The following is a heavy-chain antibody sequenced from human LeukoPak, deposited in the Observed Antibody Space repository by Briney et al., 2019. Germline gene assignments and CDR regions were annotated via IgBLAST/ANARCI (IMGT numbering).Heavy chain of an antibody. Sequence: SETLSLTCTVSGGSISNSIYYWGWIRQPPGEGLEWIGSIHYSGSTYYNSSLKSRVTISSDTPKNQFSLKLSSVPAAHTAVYYCARVYSSNWSQTYYFDYWRQGTLLTLSS. V-gene: IGHV4-39*07. CDR1: GGSISNSIYY. CDR3: ARVYSSNWSQTYYFDY. J-gene: IGHJ4*02. CDR2: IHYSGST. D-gene: IGHD6-13*01.